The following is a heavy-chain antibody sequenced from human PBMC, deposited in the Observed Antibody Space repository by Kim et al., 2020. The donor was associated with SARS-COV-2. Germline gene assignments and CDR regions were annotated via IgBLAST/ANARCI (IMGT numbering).Heavy chain of an antibody. J-gene: IGHJ1*01. D-gene: IGHD3-9*01. CDR3: ARGLSNDSLRGTYFQH. CDR1: GFTFSSYS. Sequence: GGSLRLSCAASGFTFSSYSMNWVRQAPGKGLEWVSYISSSSSTIYYADSVKGRFTISRDNAKNSLYLQMNSLRDEDTAVYYCARGLSNDSLRGTYFQHWGQGTLVTVSS. CDR2: ISSSSSTI. V-gene: IGHV3-48*02.